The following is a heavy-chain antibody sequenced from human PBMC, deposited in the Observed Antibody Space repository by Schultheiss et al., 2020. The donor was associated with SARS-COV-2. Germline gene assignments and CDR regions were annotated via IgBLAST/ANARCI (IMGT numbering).Heavy chain of an antibody. J-gene: IGHJ5*02. CDR1: GFTFSSYA. CDR2: ISGSGGST. V-gene: IGHV3-23*01. CDR3: ARADYYDSSGALST. Sequence: GGSLRLSCASSGFTFSSYAMSWVRQAPGKGLEWVSAISGSGGSTYYADSVKGRFTISRDKSKNTLYLQMNSLRAEDTAVYYCARADYYDSSGALSTWGQGTLVTVSS. D-gene: IGHD3-22*01.